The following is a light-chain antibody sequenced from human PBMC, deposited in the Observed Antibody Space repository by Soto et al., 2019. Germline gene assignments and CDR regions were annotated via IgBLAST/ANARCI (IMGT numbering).Light chain of an antibody. CDR2: KAS. CDR3: QQYKAYPCT. V-gene: IGKV1-5*03. CDR1: QSISSW. J-gene: IGKJ1*01. Sequence: DIQMTQSPSTLSASVGDRVTITCRASQSISSWLAWYQQKPGKAPKLLIYKASTLESGVPSNFSGSGSGTEFSLTISSLQPEDFATYYCQQYKAYPCTFGQGTKVDIK.